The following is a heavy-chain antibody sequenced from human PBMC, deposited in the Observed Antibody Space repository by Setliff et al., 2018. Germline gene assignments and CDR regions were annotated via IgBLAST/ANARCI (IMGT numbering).Heavy chain of an antibody. CDR3: ARHKVVVAATKHYYYYGMDV. CDR2: IYYSGST. Sequence: SETLSLTCTVSGGSISGGGYYWSWIRQHPRKGLEWIGYIYYSGSTNYTPSLKSRVTLSVDTSRNHFSLKLNSVTAADTAVYYCARHKVVVAATKHYYYYGMDVWGQGTTVTVSS. CDR1: GGSISGGGYY. V-gene: IGHV4-31*03. J-gene: IGHJ6*02. D-gene: IGHD2-15*01.